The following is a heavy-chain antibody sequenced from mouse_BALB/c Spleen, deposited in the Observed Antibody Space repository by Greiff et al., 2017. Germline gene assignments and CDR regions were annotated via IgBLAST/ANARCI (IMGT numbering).Heavy chain of an antibody. Sequence: EVKLMESGGGLVKPGGSLKLSCAASGFTFSSYAMSWVRQTPEKRLEWVASISSGGSTYYPDSVKGRFTISRDNARNILYLQMSSLRSEDTAMYYCARFITTVVEGTYYAMDYWGQGTSVTVSS. J-gene: IGHJ4*01. V-gene: IGHV5-6-5*01. D-gene: IGHD1-1*01. CDR1: GFTFSSYA. CDR3: ARFITTVVEGTYYAMDY. CDR2: ISSGGST.